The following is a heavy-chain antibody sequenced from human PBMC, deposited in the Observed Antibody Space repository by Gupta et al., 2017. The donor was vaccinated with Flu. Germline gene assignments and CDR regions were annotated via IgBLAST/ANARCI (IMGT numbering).Heavy chain of an antibody. CDR2: IYWDDNP. CDR1: GITENSREVS. D-gene: IGHD2-2*02. CDR3: SYGKYLAP. V-gene: IGHV2-5*02. J-gene: IGHJ5*02. Sequence: QITLKESGPTLVKPTQTLTLTCTFSGITENSREVSVSWIRQPPGKPLEWLALIYWDDNPRYNPALQTRLTIAKDTPKNQVVLTMTSVDPVDTATYYCSYGKYLAPWGPGILVTVSS.